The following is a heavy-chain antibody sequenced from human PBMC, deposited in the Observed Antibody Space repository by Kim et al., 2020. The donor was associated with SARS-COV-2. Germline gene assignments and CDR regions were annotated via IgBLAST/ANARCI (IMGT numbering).Heavy chain of an antibody. CDR1: GFTFSSYA. J-gene: IGHJ5*02. CDR3: ASGDNWTYYYDSSGYLYWFDP. CDR2: ISYDGSNK. V-gene: IGHV3-30*04. D-gene: IGHD3-22*01. Sequence: GGSLRLSCAASGFTFSSYAMHWVRQAPGKGLEWVAVISYDGSNKYYADSVKGRFTISRDNSKNTLYLQMNSLRAEDTAVYYCASGDNWTYYYDSSGYLYWFDPWGQGTLVTVSS.